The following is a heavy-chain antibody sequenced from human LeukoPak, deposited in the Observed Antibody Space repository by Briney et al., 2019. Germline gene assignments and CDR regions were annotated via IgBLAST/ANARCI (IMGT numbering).Heavy chain of an antibody. J-gene: IGHJ3*02. Sequence: PGRSLRLSCAASGFTFDDYAMHWVRQAPGKGLEWVSGISWNSGSIGYADSVKGRFTISRDNAKTSLYLQMNSLRAEDTALYHCARAIVRDAFDIWGQGTMVTVSS. CDR2: ISWNSGSI. CDR1: GFTFDDYA. V-gene: IGHV3-9*01. CDR3: ARAIVRDAFDI.